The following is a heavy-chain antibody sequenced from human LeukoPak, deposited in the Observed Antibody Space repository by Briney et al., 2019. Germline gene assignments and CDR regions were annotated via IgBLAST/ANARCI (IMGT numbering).Heavy chain of an antibody. CDR3: AKDFDYGDP. D-gene: IGHD4/OR15-4a*01. CDR1: GFTFSSYG. J-gene: IGHJ5*02. V-gene: IGHV3-30*18. CDR2: ISYDGSNK. Sequence: GGSLRLSCAASGFTFSSYGMHWVRQAPGKGLEWVAVISYDGSNKYYADSVKGRFTISRDNSKNTLYLQTNSLRAEDTAVYYCAKDFDYGDPWGQGTLVTVSS.